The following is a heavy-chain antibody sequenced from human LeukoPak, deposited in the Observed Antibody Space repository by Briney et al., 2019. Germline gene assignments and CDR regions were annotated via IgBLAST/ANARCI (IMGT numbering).Heavy chain of an antibody. J-gene: IGHJ4*02. CDR1: GDSITSTSYY. V-gene: IGHV4-39*01. CDR3: ARRHHDFWRPFDS. Sequence: SETLSLTCSVSGDSITSTSYYWGWIRQPPGKGLEWIGRIHSNGNTYYNPSLESRVTISVDTSKNQFSLKQSSVTAADSAVYYCARRHHDFWRPFDSWGQGTLVTVSS. CDR2: IHSNGNT. D-gene: IGHD3-3*01.